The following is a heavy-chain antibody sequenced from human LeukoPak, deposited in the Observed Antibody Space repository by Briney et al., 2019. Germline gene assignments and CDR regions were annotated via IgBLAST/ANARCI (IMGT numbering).Heavy chain of an antibody. CDR1: GFTFNTYG. D-gene: IGHD3-22*01. CDR2: IWFDGSKV. J-gene: IGHJ4*02. CDR3: AKQAYDSPRTDFDY. V-gene: IGHV3-33*03. Sequence: GMSLRLSCAASGFTFNTYGMHWVRQTPGKGLEWVAVIWFDGSKVYYTDSVKGRFTISRDNSKNTLHLQMNSLRAEDTAIYYCAKQAYDSPRTDFDYWGQGTLVTVSS.